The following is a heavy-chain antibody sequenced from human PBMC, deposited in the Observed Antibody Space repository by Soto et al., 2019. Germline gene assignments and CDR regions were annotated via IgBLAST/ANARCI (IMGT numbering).Heavy chain of an antibody. D-gene: IGHD5-12*01. CDR1: GFTFSSYA. CDR3: ARARGDGYNYYYYYGMDV. V-gene: IGHV3-30-3*01. Sequence: QVQLVESGGGVVQPGRSLRLSCAASGFTFSSYAMHLVRQAPGKGLEWVAVISYDGSNKYYADSVKGRFTISRDNSKNTLYLQMNSLRAEDTAVYYCARARGDGYNYYYYYGMDVWGQGTTVTVSS. CDR2: ISYDGSNK. J-gene: IGHJ6*02.